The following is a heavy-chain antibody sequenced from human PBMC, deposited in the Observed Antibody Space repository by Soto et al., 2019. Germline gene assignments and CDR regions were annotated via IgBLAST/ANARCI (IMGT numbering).Heavy chain of an antibody. CDR3: ARRGYGSRWPNVYMDV. J-gene: IGHJ6*03. V-gene: IGHV3-64*01. Sequence: AQLVESGGGLVQPGGSLRLSCAASGFTCSNYEMHWVRQAPGKGLEYVSGISNNGAHTDYAKSVKGRFTISRDNSENTLYLQMGSLRAEDMALYYCARRGYGSRWPNVYMDVWGKGTTVTVSS. D-gene: IGHD6-13*01. CDR1: GFTCSNYE. CDR2: ISNNGAHT.